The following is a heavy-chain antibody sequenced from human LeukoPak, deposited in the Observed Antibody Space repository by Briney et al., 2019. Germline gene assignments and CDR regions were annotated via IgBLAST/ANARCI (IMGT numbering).Heavy chain of an antibody. D-gene: IGHD3-3*01. CDR1: RFTFSSYW. CDR2: IKQDGSEK. J-gene: IGHJ4*02. CDR3: ARDLAARKNDFWSGYLFDY. V-gene: IGHV3-7*01. Sequence: GGSLRLSCAASRFTFSSYWMSWVRQAPGKGLQWVANIKQDGSEKYYVDSLTGRFTISRDNAKNSLHLQMNSLRAEDTAVYYCARDLAARKNDFWSGYLFDYWGQGTLVTVSS.